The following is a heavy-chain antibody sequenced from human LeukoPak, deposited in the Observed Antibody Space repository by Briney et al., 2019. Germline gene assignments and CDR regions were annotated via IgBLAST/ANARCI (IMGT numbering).Heavy chain of an antibody. CDR1: GFTFSSYV. J-gene: IGHJ4*02. V-gene: IGHV3-23*01. D-gene: IGHD6-19*01. CDR2: IIGSGDRT. Sequence: GGSLRLSCAASGFTFSSYVMSRVRQAPGKGLEWVSAIIGSGDRTCYADSVKGRFTISRDNSKNTVYLQMNSLRAEDTAVYYCAKRGPAGAGKSPDYFDYWGQGTLVTVSS. CDR3: AKRGPAGAGKSPDYFDY.